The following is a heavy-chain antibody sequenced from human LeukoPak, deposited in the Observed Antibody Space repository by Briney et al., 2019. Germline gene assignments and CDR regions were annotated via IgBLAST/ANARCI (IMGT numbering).Heavy chain of an antibody. J-gene: IGHJ4*02. Sequence: GASVKVSCKASGYTFTGYYMHWVRQAPGQGLEWMGWINPNSGGTNYAQKFQGRVTMTRDTSISTAYMELSRLRSDDTAVYYCARDPPHYYDSSGYYTPRDYWGQGTLVTVSS. CDR1: GYTFTGYY. V-gene: IGHV1-2*02. D-gene: IGHD3-22*01. CDR3: ARDPPHYYDSSGYYTPRDY. CDR2: INPNSGGT.